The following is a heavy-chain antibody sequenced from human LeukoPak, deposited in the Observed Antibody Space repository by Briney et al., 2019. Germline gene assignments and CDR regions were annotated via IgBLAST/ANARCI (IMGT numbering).Heavy chain of an antibody. CDR1: GFTFSSYG. CDR3: ARDRGERYFDY. J-gene: IGHJ4*02. D-gene: IGHD1-1*01. V-gene: IGHV3-33*01. CDR2: IWYDGSNK. Sequence: GRSLRLSCAASGFTFSSYGMHWVRQAPGKGLEWVAIIWYDGSNKYYADSVKGRFTISRDNSKNTLYLQVNSLRAEDTAVYYCARDRGERYFDYWGRGTLVTVSS.